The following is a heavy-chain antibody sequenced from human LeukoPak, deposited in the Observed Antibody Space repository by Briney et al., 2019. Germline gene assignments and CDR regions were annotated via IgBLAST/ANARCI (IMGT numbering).Heavy chain of an antibody. V-gene: IGHV3-21*04. Sequence: TGGSLRLSCAASGFTVSSNYMSWVRQAPGKGLEWVSSISSSSSYIYYADSVKGRFTISRDNAKNSLYLQMNSLRAEDTAVYYCAKDFMPSGSYYPYYFDYWGQGTLVTVSS. CDR3: AKDFMPSGSYYPYYFDY. CDR2: ISSSSSYI. J-gene: IGHJ4*02. D-gene: IGHD1-26*01. CDR1: GFTVSSNY.